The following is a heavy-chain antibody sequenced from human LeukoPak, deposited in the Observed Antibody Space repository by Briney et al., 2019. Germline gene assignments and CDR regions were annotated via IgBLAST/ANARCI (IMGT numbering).Heavy chain of an antibody. CDR2: ISAYNGNT. J-gene: IGHJ3*02. V-gene: IGHV1-18*04. CDR3: ARDSVTGSNGYSRVFDAENAFDI. Sequence: GASVKVSCKASGYTFTGYYMHWVRQAPGQGLEWMGWISAYNGNTNYAQKLQGRVTMTTDTSTSTAYMELRSLRSDDTAVYYCARDSVTGSNGYSRVFDAENAFDIWGQGTMVTVSS. D-gene: IGHD3-9*01. CDR1: GYTFTGYY.